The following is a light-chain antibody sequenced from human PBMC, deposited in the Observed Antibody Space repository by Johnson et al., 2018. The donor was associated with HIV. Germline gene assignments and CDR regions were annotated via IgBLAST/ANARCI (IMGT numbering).Light chain of an antibody. V-gene: IGLV1-51*02. Sequence: QSVLTQPPSVSAAPGQRVNISCSGHSSNIENYFVSWYQQLPGAAPRLLIYEDYKRPSGIPDRFSASKSGTSATLAITGLQTGDEADYYCGTWISTGSVFGSGTKVTVL. J-gene: IGLJ1*01. CDR1: SSNIENYF. CDR3: GTWISTGSV. CDR2: EDY.